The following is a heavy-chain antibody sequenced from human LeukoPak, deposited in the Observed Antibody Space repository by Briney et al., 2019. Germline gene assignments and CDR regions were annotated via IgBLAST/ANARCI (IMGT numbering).Heavy chain of an antibody. D-gene: IGHD7-27*01. CDR1: GFTFSNYG. Sequence: GGSLRLSCAASGFTFSNYGLHWVRQAPGKGLEWVSGISGSGVATYSADSVKGRFTISRDNSKNTLYLQMNSLRAEDTAVYYCSKHWGSPRRQVNYCVYWGEGTLVTVSS. CDR2: ISGSGVAT. V-gene: IGHV3-23*01. J-gene: IGHJ4*02. CDR3: SKHWGSPRRQVNYCVY.